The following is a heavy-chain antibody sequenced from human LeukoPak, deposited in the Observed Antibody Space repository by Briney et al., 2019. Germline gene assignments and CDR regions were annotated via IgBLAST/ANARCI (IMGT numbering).Heavy chain of an antibody. J-gene: IGHJ4*02. CDR3: ARDPCSSSEGTDPNFDY. CDR1: GYSFAGYY. CDR2: INPNSGGT. Sequence: ASVKVSCKASGYSFAGYYIHWVRQAPGQGLEWMGWINPNSGGTNYAQKFQGRVTMTRDTSISTAYMELSRLRSDDTAVYYCARDPCSSSEGTDPNFDYWGQGTLVTVSS. D-gene: IGHD6-13*01. V-gene: IGHV1-2*02.